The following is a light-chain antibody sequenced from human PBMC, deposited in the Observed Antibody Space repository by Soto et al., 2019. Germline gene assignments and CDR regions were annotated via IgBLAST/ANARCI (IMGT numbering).Light chain of an antibody. Sequence: DIQLTQSPSFLSPSIGESVTITCRASQVISTSLAWYQVKPGKAPKLLIYAASTLESGVPSRFSATVSGTDFTLTISSLQPEDFATYYCLQDYNYPLTFGGGTKVDI. CDR1: QVISTS. J-gene: IGKJ4*01. CDR3: LQDYNYPLT. V-gene: IGKV1-9*01. CDR2: AAS.